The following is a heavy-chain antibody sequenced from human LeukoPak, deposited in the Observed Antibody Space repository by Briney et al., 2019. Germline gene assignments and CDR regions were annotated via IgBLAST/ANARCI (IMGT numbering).Heavy chain of an antibody. Sequence: PSETLSLTCTVSGGSISSTSYYWGWIRQPAGKGLEWSGSIYYSGSTYYNPSLKSRVTISVDTSKNQFSLKLSSVTAADTAVYYCARPCSGGSCYRGLEYFDYWGQGTLVTVSS. D-gene: IGHD2-15*01. CDR1: GGSISSTSYY. J-gene: IGHJ4*02. CDR2: IYYSGST. CDR3: ARPCSGGSCYRGLEYFDY. V-gene: IGHV4-39*01.